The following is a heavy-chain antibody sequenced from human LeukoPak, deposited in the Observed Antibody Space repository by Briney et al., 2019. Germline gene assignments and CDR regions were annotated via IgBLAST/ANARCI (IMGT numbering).Heavy chain of an antibody. CDR3: VRDLDY. Sequence: KSSETLSLTCTVSGGSISAYYWSWIRQPAGKGPEWIGRIYTGRTIYNPSLQSRVAISVDKSKNQISLRLNSVTAADTAIYYCVRDLDYWGQGTLVTVSS. V-gene: IGHV4-4*07. J-gene: IGHJ4*02. CDR2: IYTGRT. CDR1: GGSISAYY.